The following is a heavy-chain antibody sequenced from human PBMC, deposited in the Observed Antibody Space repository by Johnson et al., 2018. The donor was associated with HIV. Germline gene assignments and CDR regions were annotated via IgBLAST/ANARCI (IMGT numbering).Heavy chain of an antibody. CDR1: GFIFNNAW. D-gene: IGHD1-7*01. V-gene: IGHV3-15*01. CDR3: TTHHSRYNGNYGGGFDAFDF. CDR2: IKSKTDGGTT. J-gene: IGHJ3*01. Sequence: VQLVESGGGLVKPGGSLRLSCAASGFIFNNAWMSWVRQAPGKGLEWVGRIKSKTDGGTTDYAAPVKVRFTISRDDSKTTLYLQMNSLKTEDTAVYYCTTHHSRYNGNYGGGFDAFDFWGQGTMVTVSS.